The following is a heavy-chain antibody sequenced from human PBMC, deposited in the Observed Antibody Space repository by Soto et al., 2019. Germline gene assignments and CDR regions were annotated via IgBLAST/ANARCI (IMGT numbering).Heavy chain of an antibody. CDR3: TTIFTHGNGRYYQDY. D-gene: IGHD3-22*01. CDR1: GFTFSDHY. V-gene: IGHV3-72*01. J-gene: IGHJ4*02. Sequence: PGGSLRLSCAASGFTFSDHYMDWVRQAPGKGLEWVGRSRNKANSYSTEYAAPVKGRFTTSRDDSKNSLYLQMNSLKTEDTAVYYCTTIFTHGNGRYYQDYWGQGTLVTVSS. CDR2: SRNKANSYST.